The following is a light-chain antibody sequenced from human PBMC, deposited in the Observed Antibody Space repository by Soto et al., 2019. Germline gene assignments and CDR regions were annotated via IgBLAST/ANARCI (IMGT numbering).Light chain of an antibody. CDR2: AAF. V-gene: IGKV3-15*01. Sequence: EIVMTQSPATLSVSPGERVTLSCRASQSVSTSVAWYQQKPGQAPRLLIYAAFTRATGVPARFSGSGSGTEFALIISGLQSEDFAIYNCQQHKDWPLTFGGGTKVEMK. J-gene: IGKJ4*01. CDR1: QSVSTS. CDR3: QQHKDWPLT.